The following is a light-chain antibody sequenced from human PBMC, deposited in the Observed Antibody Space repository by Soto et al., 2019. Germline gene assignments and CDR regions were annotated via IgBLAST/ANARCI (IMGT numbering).Light chain of an antibody. V-gene: IGLV2-14*01. Sequence: QSALTQPASVSASPGQSITISCTGTSSDVGGYNYVSWYQQHPGKAPQHMLYDVSNRPSGVPNRFSGSKSGNTASLTIPGLEAEDEADDYCSSDTSSSTYVVFGGGTKLTVL. CDR3: SSDTSSSTYVV. J-gene: IGLJ2*01. CDR2: DVS. CDR1: SSDVGGYNY.